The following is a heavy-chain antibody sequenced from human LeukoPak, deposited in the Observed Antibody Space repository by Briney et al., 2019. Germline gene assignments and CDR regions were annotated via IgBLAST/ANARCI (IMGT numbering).Heavy chain of an antibody. D-gene: IGHD3-16*01. Sequence: ASVKVSCKASGYTFSNYYMHWVRQAPGQGLEWMGIINPTGGSTSYAQNFQGRVIVTRDTSTSTVYMELSSLRSEDTAVYYCAKLAPSDTGETYWGQGTLVTVSS. J-gene: IGHJ4*02. V-gene: IGHV1-46*01. CDR2: INPTGGST. CDR1: GYTFSNYY. CDR3: AKLAPSDTGETY.